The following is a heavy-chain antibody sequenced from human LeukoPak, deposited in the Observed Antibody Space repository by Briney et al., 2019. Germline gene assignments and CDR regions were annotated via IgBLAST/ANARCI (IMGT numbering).Heavy chain of an antibody. CDR3: ARDYGVYYYYYYMDV. V-gene: IGHV3-30-3*01. Sequence: GGSLRLSCAASGFTFSSYAMHWVRQAPGKGLEWVAVISYDGSNKYYADSVKGRFTISRDNSKNTLYLQMNSLRAEDTAVYYCARDYGVYYYYYYMDVWGKGTTVTVSS. J-gene: IGHJ6*03. CDR2: ISYDGSNK. D-gene: IGHD3-10*01. CDR1: GFTFSSYA.